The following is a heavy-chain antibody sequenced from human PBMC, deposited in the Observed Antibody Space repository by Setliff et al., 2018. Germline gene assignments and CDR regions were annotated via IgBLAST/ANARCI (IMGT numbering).Heavy chain of an antibody. Sequence: ASVKVSCKASGYTFTNYGINWVRQAPGQGLEWMGWISAYAQKFQGRVTMTADTPTSTAYMELRSLTSDDTAVYYCARSPALLGIVYLDPWGQGTRVTVSS. D-gene: IGHD2-15*01. J-gene: IGHJ5*02. CDR1: GYTFTNYG. CDR2: ISA. CDR3: ARSPALLGIVYLDP. V-gene: IGHV1-18*01.